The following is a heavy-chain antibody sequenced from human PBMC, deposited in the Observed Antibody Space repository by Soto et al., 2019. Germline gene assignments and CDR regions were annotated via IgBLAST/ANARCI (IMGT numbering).Heavy chain of an antibody. CDR1: GGSISSYY. V-gene: IGHV4-59*08. D-gene: IGHD4-17*01. CDR2: IYYSGST. Sequence: QVQLQESGPGLVKPSETLSLTCTVSGGSISSYYWSWIRQPPGKGLEWIGYIYYSGSTNYNPSLKSRVTISVDTSKNQFSLKLSSVTAADTAVYYCARQRMTTVTGPGGSVFDPWGQGTLVTVSS. J-gene: IGHJ5*02. CDR3: ARQRMTTVTGPGGSVFDP.